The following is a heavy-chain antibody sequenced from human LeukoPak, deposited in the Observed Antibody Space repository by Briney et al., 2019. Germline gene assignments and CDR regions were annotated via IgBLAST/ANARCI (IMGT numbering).Heavy chain of an antibody. CDR3: AKDRGYSYGFFDY. V-gene: IGHV3-9*01. J-gene: IGHJ4*02. CDR2: ISWNSGSI. CDR1: GFTFSSYA. Sequence: PGGSLRLSCAASGFTFSSYAMHWVRQAPGEGLEWVSGISWNSGSIGYADSVKGRFTISRDNAKNSLYLQMNSLRAEDTALYYCAKDRGYSYGFFDYWGQGTLVTVSS. D-gene: IGHD5-18*01.